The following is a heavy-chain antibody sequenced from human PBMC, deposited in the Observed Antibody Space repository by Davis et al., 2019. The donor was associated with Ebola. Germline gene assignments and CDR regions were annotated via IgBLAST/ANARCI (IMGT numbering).Heavy chain of an antibody. V-gene: IGHV3-21*01. CDR1: GFTFSSYS. D-gene: IGHD3-3*01. J-gene: IGHJ4*02. CDR3: ARVHDFWSGYPGDYFDY. CDR2: ISSSSSYI. Sequence: PGGSLRLSCAASGFTFSSYSMNWVRQAPGKGLEWVSSISSSSSYIYYADSVKGRFTISRDNAKNSLYLQMNSLRAEDTAVYYCARVHDFWSGYPGDYFDYWGQGTLVTVSS.